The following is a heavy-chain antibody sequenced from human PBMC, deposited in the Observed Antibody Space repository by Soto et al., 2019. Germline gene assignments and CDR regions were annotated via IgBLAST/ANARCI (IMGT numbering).Heavy chain of an antibody. Sequence: ASVKVSCKASGYTFTRYGISWVRQAPGQGLEWMGWISGYIGDTNYAQKFQDRVSMTIDTSTGTAYMELRSLTSDDTAIYYCAKNGQPPYYYYGLDVWGQGTKVTVSS. D-gene: IGHD2-8*01. J-gene: IGHJ6*02. CDR3: AKNGQPPYYYYGLDV. CDR2: ISGYIGDT. V-gene: IGHV1-18*01. CDR1: GYTFTRYG.